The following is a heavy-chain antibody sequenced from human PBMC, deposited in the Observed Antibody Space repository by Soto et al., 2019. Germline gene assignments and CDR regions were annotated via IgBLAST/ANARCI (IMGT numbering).Heavy chain of an antibody. CDR3: ARGIEGWYQGRYYYGMDV. CDR1: GGSVSSGSYY. D-gene: IGHD6-19*01. J-gene: IGHJ6*02. Sequence: QVQLQESGPGLVKPSETLSLTCTVSGGSVSSGSYYWSWIRQPPGKGLEWIGYIYYSGSTNYNPSLKSRVTISVDTSKNQCSLKLSSVTAADTAVYYCARGIEGWYQGRYYYGMDVWGQGTTVTGSS. V-gene: IGHV4-61*01. CDR2: IYYSGST.